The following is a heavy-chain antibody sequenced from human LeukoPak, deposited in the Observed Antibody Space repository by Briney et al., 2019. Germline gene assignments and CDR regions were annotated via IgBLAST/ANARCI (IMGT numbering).Heavy chain of an antibody. CDR2: IYYSGST. CDR1: GGSISSYY. V-gene: IGHV4-59*01. D-gene: IGHD4-11*01. Sequence: SEALSLTCTVSGGSISSYYWSWIRQPPGKGLEWIGYIYYSGSTNYDPSLKSRVTISVDTSKNQFSLKLSSVTAADTAVYYCAAGTTVTIYYYYYMDVWGKGTTVTVSS. CDR3: AAGTTVTIYYYYYMDV. J-gene: IGHJ6*03.